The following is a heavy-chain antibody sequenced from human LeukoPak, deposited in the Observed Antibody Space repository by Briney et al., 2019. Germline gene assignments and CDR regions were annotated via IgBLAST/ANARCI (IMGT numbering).Heavy chain of an antibody. CDR1: GFTFSSYA. D-gene: IGHD3-10*01. Sequence: GGSLRLSCAASGFTFSSYAMQWVRQAPGKGLEWVAVISYDGSSKYYADSVKGRFTISRDNSENTLYLQMSSLKTDDSAVYYCARNPAAWFGELSSWFDPWGQGTLVTVSS. V-gene: IGHV3-30-3*01. J-gene: IGHJ5*02. CDR3: ARNPAAWFGELSSWFDP. CDR2: ISYDGSSK.